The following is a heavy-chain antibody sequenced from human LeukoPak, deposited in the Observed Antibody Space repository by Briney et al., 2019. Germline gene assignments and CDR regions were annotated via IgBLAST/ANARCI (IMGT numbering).Heavy chain of an antibody. CDR2: INHSGST. D-gene: IGHD3-22*01. V-gene: IGHV4-34*01. CDR1: GGSFSGYY. CDR3: ARSVWYYDSSGYRYYYYGMDV. J-gene: IGHJ6*02. Sequence: SETLSLTCAVYGGSFSGYYWSWIRQPPGKGLEWIGEINHSGSTNYNPSPKSRVTISVDTSKNQFSLKLSSVTAADTAVYYCARSVWYYDSSGYRYYYYGMDVWGQGTTVTVSS.